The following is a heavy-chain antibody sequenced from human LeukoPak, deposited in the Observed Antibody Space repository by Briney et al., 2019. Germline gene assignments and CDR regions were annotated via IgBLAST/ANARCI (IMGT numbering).Heavy chain of an antibody. CDR3: ARDRRSRGYYFDY. CDR2: ISYDGSNK. J-gene: IGHJ4*02. V-gene: IGHV3-30-3*01. CDR1: GFTFSSYA. Sequence: PGRSLRLSCAASGFTFSSYAMHWVRQAPGKGLEWVAVISYDGSNKYYADSVKGRFTISRDNSKNTLYLQMNSLRAEDTAVYYCARDRRSRGYYFDYWGQGTLVTVSS.